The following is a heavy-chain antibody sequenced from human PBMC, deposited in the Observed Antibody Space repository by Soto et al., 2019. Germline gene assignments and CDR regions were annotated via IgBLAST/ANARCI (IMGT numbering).Heavy chain of an antibody. CDR1: GGSISSYY. D-gene: IGHD2-2*01. CDR2: THDSGST. J-gene: IGHJ5*02. CDR3: ARHSYCSSICWFDP. Sequence: SETLSLTCTVSGGSISSYYWRWIRQSPGKGLEWIGYTHDSGSTNYNPSLKSRVTMSVDTSKNQFSLKLSSVTAADTAVYYCARHSYCSSICWFDPWGQGTLVTVSS. V-gene: IGHV4-59*08.